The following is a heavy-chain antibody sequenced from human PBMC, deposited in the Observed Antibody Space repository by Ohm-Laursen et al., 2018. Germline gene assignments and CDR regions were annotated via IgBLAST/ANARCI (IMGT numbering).Heavy chain of an antibody. Sequence: GSLRLSCSASGFTFSSYAMSWVRQAPGKGLEWVSAISGSGGSTYYADSVKGRFTISRDNSKNTLYLQMNSLRAEDTAVYYCARDGLLWPGAFDPWGQGTLVTVSS. CDR1: GFTFSSYA. D-gene: IGHD3-10*01. V-gene: IGHV3-23*01. CDR3: ARDGLLWPGAFDP. CDR2: ISGSGGST. J-gene: IGHJ5*02.